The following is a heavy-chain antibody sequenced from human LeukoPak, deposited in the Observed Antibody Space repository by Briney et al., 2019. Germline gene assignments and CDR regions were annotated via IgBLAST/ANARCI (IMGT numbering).Heavy chain of an antibody. Sequence: GGSLRLSCAASGFTFSSHWMSWVRQAPGKGLEWAANINLDGSEKYYVDSVKGRFTISRDNAKNSLYLQMNSLRAEDTAVYFCAREGVVVGMEGFDYWGQGTLVTVSS. CDR1: GFTFSSHW. V-gene: IGHV3-7*01. CDR2: INLDGSEK. J-gene: IGHJ4*02. D-gene: IGHD3-22*01. CDR3: AREGVVVGMEGFDY.